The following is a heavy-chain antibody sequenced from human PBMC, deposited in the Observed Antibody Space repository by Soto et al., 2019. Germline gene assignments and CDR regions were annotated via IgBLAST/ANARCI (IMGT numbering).Heavy chain of an antibody. D-gene: IGHD6-6*01. CDR2: ISWQSGSI. CDR3: AKDMFSSSSAATFDY. Sequence: EVQLGESGGGLAQPGRSLRLSCAASGFIFEDYAMHWVRQAPGKGLEWVSGISWQSGSIRYADSVKGRFTISRDNAKNSLYLQMNSLRVEDTALYYCAKDMFSSSSAATFDYWGQGILVTVSS. J-gene: IGHJ4*02. V-gene: IGHV3-9*01. CDR1: GFIFEDYA.